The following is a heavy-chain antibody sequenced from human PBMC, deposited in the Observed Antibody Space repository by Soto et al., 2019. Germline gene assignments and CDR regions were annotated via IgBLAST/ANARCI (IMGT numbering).Heavy chain of an antibody. CDR3: AKRYSGSYWYGMDV. CDR1: GFTFSSYG. D-gene: IGHD1-26*01. Sequence: QVQLVESGGGVVQPGRSLRLSCAASGFTFSSYGMHWVRQAPGKGLEWVAVISYDGSTKYFADSVKGRFTISRDNSKNTLYLEMNSLRAEDTAVYYCAKRYSGSYWYGMDVWGQGTTVTVSS. V-gene: IGHV3-30*18. J-gene: IGHJ6*02. CDR2: ISYDGSTK.